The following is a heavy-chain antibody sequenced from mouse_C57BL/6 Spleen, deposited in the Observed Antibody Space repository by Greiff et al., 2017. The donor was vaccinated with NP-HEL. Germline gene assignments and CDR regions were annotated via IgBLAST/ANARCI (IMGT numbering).Heavy chain of an antibody. CDR1: GYTFTSYG. D-gene: IGHD2-3*01. Sequence: QVQLKQSGAELARPGASVKLSCKASGYTFTSYGISWVKQRTGQGLEWIGEIYPRSGNTYYNEKFKGKATLTADKSSSTAHMELRSLTSEDSAVYFCARDYDGYWEYFDYWGQGTTLTVSS. CDR2: IYPRSGNT. V-gene: IGHV1-81*01. J-gene: IGHJ2*01. CDR3: ARDYDGYWEYFDY.